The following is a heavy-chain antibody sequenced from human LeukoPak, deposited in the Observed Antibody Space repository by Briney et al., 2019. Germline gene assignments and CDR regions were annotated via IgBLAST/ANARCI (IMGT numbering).Heavy chain of an antibody. CDR2: INPNSGGT. D-gene: IGHD5-12*01. CDR3: ARAGYSGYDFSY. Sequence: ASVKVSCKASGYTFTGYYMHWVRQAPGQGPEWMGWINPNSGGTNYAQKFQGWVTMTRDTSISTAYMELSRLRSDDTAVYYCARAGYSGYDFSYWGQGTLVTVSS. J-gene: IGHJ4*02. V-gene: IGHV1-2*04. CDR1: GYTFTGYY.